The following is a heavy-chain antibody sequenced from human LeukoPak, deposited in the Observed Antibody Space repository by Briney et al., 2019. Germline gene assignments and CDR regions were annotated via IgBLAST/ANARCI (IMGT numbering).Heavy chain of an antibody. CDR2: INHEGGGI. V-gene: IGHV3-7*01. CDR3: ATYINWVAGDV. Sequence: GGSLRLSCAASGFTFSESWITWVRQVPGQGLEWVAHINHEGGGIQYVDSVKGRFTISRDNAKGSVYLQMNSLRAEDTAIYHCATYINWVAGDVWGQGTTVIVSS. CDR1: GFTFSESW. J-gene: IGHJ6*02. D-gene: IGHD1-1*01.